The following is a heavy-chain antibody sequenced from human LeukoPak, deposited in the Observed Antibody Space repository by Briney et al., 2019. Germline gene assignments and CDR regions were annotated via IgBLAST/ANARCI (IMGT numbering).Heavy chain of an antibody. CDR2: IRSKANNYAT. D-gene: IGHD4-17*01. CDR3: TSRPNDYGDYTIDY. CDR1: GFTFSGSP. V-gene: IGHV3-73*01. J-gene: IGHJ4*02. Sequence: PGGSLRLSCSASGFTFSGSPIHWVRQASGKGLEWVGRIRSKANNYATEYTASVKGRFTISREDSKNTAYLQMNSLKTEDTAVYYCTSRPNDYGDYTIDYWGQGTLVTVSS.